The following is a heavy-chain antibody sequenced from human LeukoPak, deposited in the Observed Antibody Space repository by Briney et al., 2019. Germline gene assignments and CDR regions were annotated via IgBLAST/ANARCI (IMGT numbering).Heavy chain of an antibody. CDR1: GASISNDF. V-gene: IGHV4-59*08. Sequence: SETLSLTCTVSGASISNDFWSWIRQPPGKGLEWIGYIHYSGTTNYNPSLESRVTMFSDTSKNQFSLKLRSATAADTAVYYCARQIAVAGTKGGSPVVYYFDYWGQGTLVTVSS. CDR3: ARQIAVAGTKGGSPVVYYFDY. J-gene: IGHJ4*02. CDR2: IHYSGTT. D-gene: IGHD6-19*01.